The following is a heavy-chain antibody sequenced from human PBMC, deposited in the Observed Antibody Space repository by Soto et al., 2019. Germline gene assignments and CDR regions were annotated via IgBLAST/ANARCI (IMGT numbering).Heavy chain of an antibody. D-gene: IGHD5-18*01. V-gene: IGHV3-23*01. Sequence: EVQLLESGGDLVQPGGSLRLSCSASGFTFSTYAMSWVRQAPGKVLEWVSAITGSGGNTYYADSVKGRFTISRDNSRNCRYLQMHSVRAEDTAGYYCPTASRGCSLPVDYWGQRTLVTVSS. CDR3: PTASRGCSLPVDY. CDR2: ITGSGGNT. CDR1: GFTFSTYA. J-gene: IGHJ4*02.